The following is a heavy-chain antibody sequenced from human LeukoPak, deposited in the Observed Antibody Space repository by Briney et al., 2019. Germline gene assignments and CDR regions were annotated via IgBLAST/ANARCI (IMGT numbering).Heavy chain of an antibody. CDR2: INSDGSST. CDR1: GFTFSSYW. D-gene: IGHD5-12*01. J-gene: IGHJ4*02. Sequence: GGSLRLSCAASGFTFSSYWMHWVRQAPGKGLVWVSRINSDGSSTSYADSVKGRFTISRDNSKNTLYLQMNSLRAEDTAVYYCVRAEYSGYDEFDYWGQGTLVTVSS. CDR3: VRAEYSGYDEFDY. V-gene: IGHV3-74*01.